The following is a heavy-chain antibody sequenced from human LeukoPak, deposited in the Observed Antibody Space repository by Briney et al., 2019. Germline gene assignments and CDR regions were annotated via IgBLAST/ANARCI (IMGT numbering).Heavy chain of an antibody. CDR2: ISYDGSNK. CDR3: AREEWYYFDY. J-gene: IGHJ4*02. Sequence: GGSLRLSCVASGFTFNTYAIHWVRQAPGKGLEWVAVISYDGSNKYYEDSVKGRFTISRDNSKNTLYLQMNSLRDEDMAVYYCAREEWYYFDYWGQGTLVTVSS. D-gene: IGHD3-3*01. V-gene: IGHV3-30-3*01. CDR1: GFTFNTYA.